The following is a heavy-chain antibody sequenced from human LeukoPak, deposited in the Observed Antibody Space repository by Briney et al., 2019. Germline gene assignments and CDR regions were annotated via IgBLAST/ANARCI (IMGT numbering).Heavy chain of an antibody. D-gene: IGHD3-10*01. CDR1: GGSISSYY. CDR2: IYYSGSI. J-gene: IGHJ4*02. V-gene: IGHV4-59*01. CDR3: ASQKYGWGSWSFDY. Sequence: PSETLSLTCTVSGGSISSYYWSWIRQPPGKGLEWIGYIYYSGSINYNPSLKSRVTISVDTSKNQFSLKLSSVTAADTAVYYCASQKYGWGSWSFDYWGQGTLVTVSS.